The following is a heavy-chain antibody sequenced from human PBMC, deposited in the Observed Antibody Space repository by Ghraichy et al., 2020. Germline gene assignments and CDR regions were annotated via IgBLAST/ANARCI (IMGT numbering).Heavy chain of an antibody. D-gene: IGHD1-26*01. CDR2: INPSGGST. CDR1: GYTFTSYY. V-gene: IGHV1-46*03. Sequence: ASVKVSCKASGYTFTSYYMHWVRQAPGQGLEWMGIINPSGGSTSYAQKFQGRVTMTRDTSTSTVYMELSSLRSEDTAVYYCARGGAIVGATANQFDYWGQGTLVTVSS. J-gene: IGHJ4*02. CDR3: ARGGAIVGATANQFDY.